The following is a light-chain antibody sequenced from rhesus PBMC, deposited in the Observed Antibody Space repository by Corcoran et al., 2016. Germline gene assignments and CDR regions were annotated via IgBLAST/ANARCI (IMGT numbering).Light chain of an antibody. V-gene: IGLV2-32*01. CDR3: CSYAGSYNYI. CDR1: SSDIRDYNY. J-gene: IGLJ1*01. CDR2: EVT. Sequence: QAALTQPRSVSGSPGQSVTISCTGTSSDIRDYNYFSWYQQHPDTAPKLIIYEVTKRPSGVSDRFSGSKSGSTASLTLSGLQAEDEADYFCCSYAGSYNYIFDVGTRLTVL.